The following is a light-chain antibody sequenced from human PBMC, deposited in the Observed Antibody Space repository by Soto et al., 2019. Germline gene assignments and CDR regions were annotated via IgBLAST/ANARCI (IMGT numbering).Light chain of an antibody. CDR1: QSISGW. V-gene: IGKV1-5*03. Sequence: DIHMTQSPSTLSGSVGYMFTITCRASQSISGWLAWCHQRTGRAPKLLIYKTSSLESGVPSRFSGSRSGTEFTLTISSMQPDDFATYYCQQYNSYSFGHGTKVDIK. J-gene: IGKJ1*01. CDR3: QQYNSYS. CDR2: KTS.